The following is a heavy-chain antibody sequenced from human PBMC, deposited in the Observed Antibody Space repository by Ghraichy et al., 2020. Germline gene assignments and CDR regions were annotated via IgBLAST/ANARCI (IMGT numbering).Heavy chain of an antibody. Sequence: ASVKVSCKASGYTFTGYYMHWVRQAPGQGLEWMGWINPNSGGTNYAQKFQGRVTMTRDTSISTAYMELSRLRSDDTAVYYCARVRSRWELRDWYFDLWGRGTLVTVSS. V-gene: IGHV1-2*02. J-gene: IGHJ2*01. CDR1: GYTFTGYY. CDR2: INPNSGGT. D-gene: IGHD1-26*01. CDR3: ARVRSRWELRDWYFDL.